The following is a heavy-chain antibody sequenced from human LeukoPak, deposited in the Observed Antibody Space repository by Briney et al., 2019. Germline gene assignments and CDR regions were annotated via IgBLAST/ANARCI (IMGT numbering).Heavy chain of an antibody. CDR1: GGSISSGSYY. CDR3: ARDSWGTGTADAFDI. V-gene: IGHV4-61*02. CDR2: IYTSGST. D-gene: IGHD1-1*01. Sequence: SETLSLTCTVSGGSISSGSYYWSWIRQPAGKGLEWIGRIYTSGSTNYNPSLKSRVTISVDTSKNQFSLKLSSVTAADTAVYYCARDSWGTGTADAFDIWGQGTMVTVSS. J-gene: IGHJ3*02.